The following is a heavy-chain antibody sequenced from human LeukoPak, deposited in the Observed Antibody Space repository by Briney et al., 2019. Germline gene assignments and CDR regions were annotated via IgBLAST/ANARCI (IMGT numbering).Heavy chain of an antibody. Sequence: GASLRLSCAASGFTFSSYWMNWVRQAPGKGLEWVAKIKQDGSETYYVDSVKGRFSISRDNAKNSLYLQMNSLRAEDTAMYYCASPSYSGGWYYLDYWAQGTLVTVSS. CDR2: IKQDGSET. V-gene: IGHV3-7*01. J-gene: IGHJ4*02. CDR1: GFTFSSYW. CDR3: ASPSYSGGWYYLDY. D-gene: IGHD6-13*01.